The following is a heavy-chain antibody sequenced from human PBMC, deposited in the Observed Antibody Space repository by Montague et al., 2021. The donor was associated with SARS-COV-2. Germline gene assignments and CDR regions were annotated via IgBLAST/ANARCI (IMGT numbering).Heavy chain of an antibody. D-gene: IGHD3-10*01. V-gene: IGHV4-59*08. CDR3: ARQITMVREPFDS. CDR1: GDSVSRSY. Sequence: SETLSLTCTVAGDSVSRSYWNWIRQSPGKGLEWIGNIYYYGSVNYNPSLKSRLSISLDTSKNQLSLTLTSVTAADMATYYCARQITMVREPFDSWGQGTLVLVSS. J-gene: IGHJ4*02. CDR2: IYYYGSV.